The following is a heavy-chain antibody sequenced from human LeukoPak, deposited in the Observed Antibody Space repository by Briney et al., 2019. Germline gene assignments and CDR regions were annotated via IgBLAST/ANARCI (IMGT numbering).Heavy chain of an antibody. CDR3: ARIRGYSYGLDY. Sequence: PGGSLRLSCAASGFILTSNWMSWVRQAPGKGLEWVANIKEDGREKYYVGSVKGRFTISRDNAKNSVYLQMNGLRVEDTAVYYCARIRGYSYGLDYWGQGTLITVSS. J-gene: IGHJ4*02. CDR1: GFILTSNW. CDR2: IKEDGREK. V-gene: IGHV3-7*01. D-gene: IGHD5-18*01.